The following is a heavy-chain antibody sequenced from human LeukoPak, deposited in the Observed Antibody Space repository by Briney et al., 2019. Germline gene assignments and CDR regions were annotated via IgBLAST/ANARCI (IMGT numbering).Heavy chain of an antibody. Sequence: ASVKVSCKASGYTFTSYGISWVRQAPGQGLEWMGWINPNSGGTNYAQKFQGRVTMTRDTSISTAYMELSRLRSDDTAVYYCARASDYYYYYMDVRGKGTTVTVSS. CDR2: INPNSGGT. CDR3: ARASDYYYYYMDV. CDR1: GYTFTSYG. J-gene: IGHJ6*03. V-gene: IGHV1-2*02.